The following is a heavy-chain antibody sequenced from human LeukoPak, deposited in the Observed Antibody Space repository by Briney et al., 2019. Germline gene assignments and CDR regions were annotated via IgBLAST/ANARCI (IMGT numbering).Heavy chain of an antibody. CDR2: INPNSGGT. CDR3: ARGAPDILTGYYYYYYGMDV. D-gene: IGHD3-9*01. CDR1: GYTFTGYY. J-gene: IGHJ6*02. Sequence: EASVKVSCKASGYTFTGYYMHWVRQAPGQGLEWMGWINPNSGGTNYAQKFQGRVTMTRDTSISTAYMELSRLRSDDTAVYYCARGAPDILTGYYYYYYGMDVWGQGTTVTVSS. V-gene: IGHV1-2*02.